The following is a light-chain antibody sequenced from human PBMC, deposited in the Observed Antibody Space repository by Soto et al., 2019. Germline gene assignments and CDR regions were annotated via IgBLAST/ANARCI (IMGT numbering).Light chain of an antibody. J-gene: IGKJ5*01. CDR1: QSVSIY. Sequence: EIVLTQSPATVSLSPGERATLSCRASQSVSIYLAWYQQKPGQAPRLLIYDVSTRATGVPARFSGSGSGTEFTLTISSPQSEDFAVYYCQQYNNWPPTFGQGTRLEIK. V-gene: IGKV3-15*01. CDR2: DVS. CDR3: QQYNNWPPT.